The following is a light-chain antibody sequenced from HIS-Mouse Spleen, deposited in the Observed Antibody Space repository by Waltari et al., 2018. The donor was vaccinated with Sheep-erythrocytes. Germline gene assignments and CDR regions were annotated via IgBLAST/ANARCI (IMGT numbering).Light chain of an antibody. CDR1: SSAVGGYNY. CDR3: CSYAGSYNYV. Sequence: QSALTQPRSVSGSPGPSVTISCTGTSSAVGGYNYVPWYQQHPGKAPKLMIYDVSKRPSGVPDRFSGSKSGNTASLTISGLQAEDEADYYCCSYAGSYNYVFGTGTKVTVL. V-gene: IGLV2-11*01. J-gene: IGLJ1*01. CDR2: DVS.